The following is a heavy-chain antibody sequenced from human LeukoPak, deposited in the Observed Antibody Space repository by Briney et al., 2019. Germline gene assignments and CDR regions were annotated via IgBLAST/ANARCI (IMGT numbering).Heavy chain of an antibody. CDR1: GYTFTSYW. Sequence: GASVKVSCKASGYTFTSYWIGWVRQMPGKGVEGMGIIYPGDSDTGYSPSFQGQVTISADKSISTAYLQWSSLKASDTAMYYCARPAMGGLSRSDEHYFDYWGQGTLVTVSS. D-gene: IGHD1-26*01. CDR3: ARPAMGGLSRSDEHYFDY. CDR2: IYPGDSDT. V-gene: IGHV5-51*01. J-gene: IGHJ4*02.